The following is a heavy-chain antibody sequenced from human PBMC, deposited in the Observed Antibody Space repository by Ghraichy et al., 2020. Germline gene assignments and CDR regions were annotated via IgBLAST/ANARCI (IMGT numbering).Heavy chain of an antibody. D-gene: IGHD3-3*01. CDR3: AKDFWSGYYYYGMDV. V-gene: IGHV3-23*01. CDR1: GFTFSSYA. J-gene: IGHJ6*02. Sequence: GGSLRLSCAASGFTFSSYAMSWVRQAPGKGLEWVSGISGSGGSTYYADSVKGRFTISRDNSKNTLYLQMNSLRAEDTAIYYCAKDFWSGYYYYGMDVWGQGTTVTVSS. CDR2: ISGSGGST.